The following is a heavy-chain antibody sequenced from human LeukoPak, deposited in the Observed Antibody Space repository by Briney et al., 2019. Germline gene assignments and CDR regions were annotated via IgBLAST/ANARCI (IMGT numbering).Heavy chain of an antibody. Sequence: SETLSLTCTVSGDSVSNGNYYWSWLRQPPGRALEWIGYIYYTGKTYYNPSLEGRVTILVDTSRNHFSVKLSSVTAADTAVYYCARSQNYYGSGDYWSQGTLVTVSS. CDR3: ARSQNYYGSGDY. CDR2: IYYTGKT. CDR1: GDSVSNGNYY. J-gene: IGHJ4*02. D-gene: IGHD3-10*01. V-gene: IGHV4-61*03.